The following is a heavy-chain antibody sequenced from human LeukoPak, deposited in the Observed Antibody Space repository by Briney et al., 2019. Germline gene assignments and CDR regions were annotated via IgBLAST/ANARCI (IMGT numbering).Heavy chain of an antibody. V-gene: IGHV3-23*01. CDR1: GFTVSRNA. CDR2: ISGDGVGT. Sequence: AGRSLRLSRGGSGFTVSRNAMNWVRQAPGKALEWVADISGDGVGTYYADSVKGRFDISRDNSKNTLYLQMNSLRTEDTAVYYCAKDANYLDSSGYLIPFDFWGQGTLVTVSS. CDR3: AKDANYLDSSGYLIPFDF. J-gene: IGHJ4*02. D-gene: IGHD3-22*01.